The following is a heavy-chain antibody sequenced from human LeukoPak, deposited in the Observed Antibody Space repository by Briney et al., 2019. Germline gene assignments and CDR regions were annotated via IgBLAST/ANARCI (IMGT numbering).Heavy chain of an antibody. CDR2: INHSGST. CDR1: GGSFSGYY. D-gene: IGHD3-22*01. Sequence: PSETLSLTCAVYGGSFSGYYWSWIRQPPGRGLEWIGEINHSGSTNYNPSLKSRVTISVDTSKNQFSLKLSSVTAADTAVYYCARRPYYYDSSGYRNWGQGTLVTVSS. CDR3: ARRPYYYDSSGYRN. V-gene: IGHV4-34*01. J-gene: IGHJ4*02.